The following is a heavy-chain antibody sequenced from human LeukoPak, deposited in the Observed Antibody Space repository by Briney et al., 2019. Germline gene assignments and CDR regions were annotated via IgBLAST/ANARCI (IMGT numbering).Heavy chain of an antibody. CDR3: AREGGIPTTGTPHYWFDP. D-gene: IGHD1-1*01. CDR1: GYTFTSYG. CDR2: ISAYNGNT. Sequence: PGESLKISCKGSGYTFTSYGISWVRQAPGQGLEWMGWISAYNGNTNYAQKLQGRVTMTTDTSTSTAYMELRSLRSDDTAVYYCAREGGIPTTGTPHYWFDPWGQGTLVTVSS. J-gene: IGHJ5*02. V-gene: IGHV1-18*01.